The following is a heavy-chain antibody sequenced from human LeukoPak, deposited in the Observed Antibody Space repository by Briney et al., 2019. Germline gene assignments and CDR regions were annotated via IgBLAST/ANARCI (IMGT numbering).Heavy chain of an antibody. CDR2: ILYSGST. D-gene: IGHD2-15*01. V-gene: IGHV4-59*01. CDR3: ARGYCSGGSCWGGKYFQH. Sequence: PSESMSLARTLYARSLSSYYWSCVRQPAGNGREWNGYILYSGSTNYHTSFKSRVTISVDTSKNKFYLELSSVTAADRAVYYCARGYCSGGSCWGGKYFQHWGQGTLVTVSS. CDR1: ARSLSSYY. J-gene: IGHJ1*01.